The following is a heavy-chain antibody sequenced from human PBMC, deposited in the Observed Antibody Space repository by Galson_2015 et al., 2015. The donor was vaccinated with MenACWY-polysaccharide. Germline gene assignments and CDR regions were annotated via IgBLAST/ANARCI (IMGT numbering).Heavy chain of an antibody. D-gene: IGHD2-15*01. CDR3: TTDGCSGGSCYSPGC. CDR1: GFTFNNAW. V-gene: IGHV3-15*01. Sequence: SLRLSCAAYGFTFNNAWMSWVRQAPGKGLEWVGRINRKTDGGKTDYAAPVKGRFTISRDDSKNTLYLQMNNLKSEDTAVCYCTTDGCSGGSCYSPGCWVQGTLVTVSS. J-gene: IGHJ4*02. CDR2: INRKTDGGKT.